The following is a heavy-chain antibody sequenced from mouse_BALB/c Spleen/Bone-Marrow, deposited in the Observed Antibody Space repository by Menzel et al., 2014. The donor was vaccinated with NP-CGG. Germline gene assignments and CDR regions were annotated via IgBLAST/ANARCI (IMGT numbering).Heavy chain of an antibody. CDR1: GYTFSNYW. D-gene: IGHD1-1*01. Sequence: VKLMESGAELMKPGASVKISCKATGYTFSNYWIDWVNQRPGHGLEWIGEILPGSGTANYNEKFKGKATFTADTSSNTAYMQLSSLTSEDSALYYCARASVVPYYFDFWGQGTTLTVSS. CDR2: ILPGSGTA. V-gene: IGHV1-9*01. J-gene: IGHJ2*01. CDR3: ARASVVPYYFDF.